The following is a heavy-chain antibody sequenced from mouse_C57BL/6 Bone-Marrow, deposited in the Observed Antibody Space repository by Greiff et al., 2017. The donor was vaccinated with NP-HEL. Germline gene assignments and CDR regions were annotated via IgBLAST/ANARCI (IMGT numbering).Heavy chain of an antibody. D-gene: IGHD2-4*01. J-gene: IGHJ2*01. V-gene: IGHV1-81*01. Sequence: QVQLKQSGAELARPGASVNLSCKASGYTFTSYGISWVKQRTGQGLEWIGEIYPRSGNTYYNEKFKGKATLTADKSSSTAYMELRSLTSEDSAVYFCARSGIYYDYENYWGQGTTLTVSS. CDR2: IYPRSGNT. CDR1: GYTFTSYG. CDR3: ARSGIYYDYENY.